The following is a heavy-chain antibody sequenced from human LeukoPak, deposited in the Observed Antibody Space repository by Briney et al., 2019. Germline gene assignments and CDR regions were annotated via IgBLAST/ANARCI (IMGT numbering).Heavy chain of an antibody. D-gene: IGHD3-10*02. V-gene: IGHV1-18*01. CDR3: ARHLFTELPGDF. Sequence: ASVKVSCKASGYTFTIYSLSWVRQAPGQGLEWVGWISPHNGKTSYAQKVQGRVTMTTDTSTNTAYMELRSLKSDDTAIYYCARHLFTELPGDFWGQGTLVTVSS. CDR2: ISPHNGKT. CDR1: GYTFTIYS. J-gene: IGHJ4*02.